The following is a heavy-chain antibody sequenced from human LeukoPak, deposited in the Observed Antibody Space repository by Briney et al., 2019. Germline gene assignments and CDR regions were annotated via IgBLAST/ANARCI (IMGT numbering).Heavy chain of an antibody. D-gene: IGHD6-19*01. Sequence: PSETLSLTCTVSGGSISSGSYYWSWIRQPAGKGLEWIGRIYTSGSINYNPSLKSRVTISVDTSKNQFSLKLSSVTAADTAVYYCAREGGIAVASSRDWYFDLWGRGTLVTVSS. CDR3: AREGGIAVASSRDWYFDL. J-gene: IGHJ2*01. V-gene: IGHV4-61*02. CDR2: IYTSGSI. CDR1: GGSISSGSYY.